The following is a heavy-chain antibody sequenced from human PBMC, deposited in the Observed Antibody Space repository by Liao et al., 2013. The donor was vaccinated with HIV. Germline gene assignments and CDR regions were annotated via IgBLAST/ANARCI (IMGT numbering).Heavy chain of an antibody. V-gene: IGHV4-4*07. CDR2: VYSSGST. J-gene: IGHJ5*02. Sequence: QVQLQESGPGLVKPSETLSLTCSVSGGAIGSDYWSWIRQPAGKRLEWIGRVYSSGSTNYNPSLESRVTMSVDTSKNQFSLELSSVTAADTAVYYCARIYYGSGYYGYNWFNPWGQGNPGHRLL. CDR1: GGAIGSDY. D-gene: IGHD3-10*01. CDR3: ARIYYGSGYYGYNWFNP.